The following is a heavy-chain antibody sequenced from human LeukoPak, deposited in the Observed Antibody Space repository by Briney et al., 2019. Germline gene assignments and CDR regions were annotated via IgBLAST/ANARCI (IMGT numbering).Heavy chain of an antibody. CDR3: TRDLSSTSGWYPYFDS. J-gene: IGHJ4*02. D-gene: IGHD6-19*01. CDR1: RYAINMHS. Sequence: ASVKVSCKASRYAINMHSIIWGRQAPGQGLEWMGWISAYNGDTKYAQKFQGRVTMTTDTSTSTAYMELRRLRSVNTAVYFWTRDLSSTSGWYPYFDSWGQGTLVTVSS. V-gene: IGHV1-18*04. CDR2: ISAYNGDT.